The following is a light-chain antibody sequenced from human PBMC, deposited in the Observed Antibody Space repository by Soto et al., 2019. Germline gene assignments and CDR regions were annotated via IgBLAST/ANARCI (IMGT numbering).Light chain of an antibody. V-gene: IGKV3-20*01. Sequence: EIVLTQSPGTLSLSPGERAALCCRASQSVSSIYLAWYQQKPGQAPRLLIYGASNRATGIPDRFSGSGSGTDFTLTISSLESEDFAVYYCQQYGSSPVTFGQGTKVEIK. CDR3: QQYGSSPVT. CDR1: QSVSSIY. J-gene: IGKJ2*01. CDR2: GAS.